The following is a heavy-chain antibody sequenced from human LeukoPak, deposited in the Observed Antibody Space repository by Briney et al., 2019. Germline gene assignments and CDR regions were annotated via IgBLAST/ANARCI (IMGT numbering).Heavy chain of an antibody. CDR3: TRSPRDGYHDAFDI. J-gene: IGHJ3*02. Sequence: GESLKISCKGSGYTFTTYWIAWVRQMPGEGLEWMGIIYPGDSETRYSPSFQGQVTISADKSITTAYLQWGRLKASDTAMYYCTRSPRDGYHDAFDIWGQGTMATVFS. CDR2: IYPGDSET. CDR1: GYTFTTYW. D-gene: IGHD5-24*01. V-gene: IGHV5-51*01.